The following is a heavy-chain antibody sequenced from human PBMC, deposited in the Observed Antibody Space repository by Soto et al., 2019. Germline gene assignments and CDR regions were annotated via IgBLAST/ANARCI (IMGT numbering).Heavy chain of an antibody. J-gene: IGHJ4*02. V-gene: IGHV1-18*01. Sequence: ASVKVSCKASGYTFTSYGISWVRQAPGQGLEWMGWISAYNGNTNYAQKLQGRVTMTTDTSASTAYMELRSLRSDDTAVYYCARGVHMVRGVDTFDYWGQGTLVTVSS. CDR3: ARGVHMVRGVDTFDY. D-gene: IGHD3-10*01. CDR1: GYTFTSYG. CDR2: ISAYNGNT.